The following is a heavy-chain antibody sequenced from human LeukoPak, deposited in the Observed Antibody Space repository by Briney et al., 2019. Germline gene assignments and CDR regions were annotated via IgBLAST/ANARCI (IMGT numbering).Heavy chain of an antibody. Sequence: SETLSLTCTVSGGSISSYYWSWIRQPPGKGLEWIGYIYYSGSTNYNPSLKSRVTISVDTSKNQFSLKLSSVTAADTAVYYCAGGNLAPNPLPFDYWGQGTLVTVSS. D-gene: IGHD1-14*01. J-gene: IGHJ4*02. CDR2: IYYSGST. CDR3: AGGNLAPNPLPFDY. CDR1: GGSISSYY. V-gene: IGHV4-59*08.